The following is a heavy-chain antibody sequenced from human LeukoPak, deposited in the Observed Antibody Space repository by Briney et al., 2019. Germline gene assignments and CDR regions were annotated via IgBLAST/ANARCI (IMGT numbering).Heavy chain of an antibody. D-gene: IGHD3-10*01. CDR3: ARGRGMVRGVINDY. Sequence: SETLSLTCTVSGGSISSYYWSWIRQPPGKGLEWIGEINHSGSTNYNPSLKSRVTISVDTSKNQFSLKLSSVTAADTAVYYCARGRGMVRGVINDYWGQGTLVTVSS. J-gene: IGHJ4*02. CDR2: INHSGST. V-gene: IGHV4-34*01. CDR1: GGSISSYY.